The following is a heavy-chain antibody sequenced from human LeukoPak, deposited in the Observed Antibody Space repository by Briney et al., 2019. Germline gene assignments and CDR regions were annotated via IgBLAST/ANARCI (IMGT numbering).Heavy chain of an antibody. CDR2: ISSSSNYI. D-gene: IGHD2-8*01. J-gene: IGHJ5*02. V-gene: IGHV3-21*01. CDR1: GFTFSSST. CDR3: VRIPNGADFPNWFDP. Sequence: KPGGSLRLSCAASGFTFSSSTMNWLRQAPGKGLEWVSSISSSSNYIYYADSVKGRFTISRDNAKNSLYLQMNSLRADDTAVYYCVRIPNGADFPNWFDPWGQGTLVTVSS.